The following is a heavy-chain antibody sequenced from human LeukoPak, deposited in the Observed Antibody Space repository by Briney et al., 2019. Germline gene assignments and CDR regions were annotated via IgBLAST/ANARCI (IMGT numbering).Heavy chain of an antibody. CDR2: IYYSGST. V-gene: IGHV4-59*01. J-gene: IGHJ4*02. D-gene: IGHD5-18*01. Sequence: SGTLSLTCTVSGGSISSYYWSWIRQPPGKRLEWIGYIYYSGSTNYNPSLKSRVTISVDTSKNQFSLKLSSVTAADTAVYYCARDGGQRGYSYGYALDFDYWGQGTLVTVSS. CDR3: ARDGGQRGYSYGYALDFDY. CDR1: GGSISSYY.